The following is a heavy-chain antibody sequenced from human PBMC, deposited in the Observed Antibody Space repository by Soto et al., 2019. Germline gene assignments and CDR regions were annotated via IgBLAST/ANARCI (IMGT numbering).Heavy chain of an antibody. CDR1: GFTFSTYE. Sequence: XGSLRLSCAASGFTFSTYEMSWVRQAPGKGLEWVSYISSSAGTIYYADSVKGRFTISRDDAKNSLYLQMNSLRAEDTAVYYCARENYDSSGYFLDYWGQGSLVTVSS. J-gene: IGHJ4*02. V-gene: IGHV3-48*03. CDR3: ARENYDSSGYFLDY. D-gene: IGHD3-22*01. CDR2: ISSSAGTI.